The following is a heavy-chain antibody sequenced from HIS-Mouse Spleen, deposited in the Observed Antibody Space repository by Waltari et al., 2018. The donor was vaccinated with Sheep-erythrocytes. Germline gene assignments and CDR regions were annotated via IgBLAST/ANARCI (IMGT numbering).Heavy chain of an antibody. Sequence: AASGFTFSSYAMHWVRQAPGKGLEWVAVISYDGSNKYYADSVKGRFTISRDNSKNTLYLQMNSLRAEDTAVYYCARDQMSLRVNWGSGLGWYFDLWGRRNMVPVSS. D-gene: IGHD7-27*01. J-gene: IGHJ2*01. V-gene: IGHV3-30-3*01. CDR2: ISYDGSNK. CDR1: GFTFSSYA. CDR3: ARDQMSLRVNWGSGLGWYFDL.